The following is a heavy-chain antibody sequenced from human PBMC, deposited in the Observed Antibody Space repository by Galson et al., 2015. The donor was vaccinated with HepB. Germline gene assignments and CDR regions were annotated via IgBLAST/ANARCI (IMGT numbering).Heavy chain of an antibody. CDR1: GFSVKEDY. CDR3: ARNVVGATGWFDP. Sequence: SLRLSCAVSGFSVKEDYISWIRQAPGKGLEWISIIYSDGLTYYTDSVKGRFTISRHDSNNTVYLQMNRLRGEDTAIYYCARNVVGATGWFDPWGQGTLVTVSS. D-gene: IGHD1-26*01. V-gene: IGHV3-53*04. J-gene: IGHJ5*02. CDR2: IYSDGLT.